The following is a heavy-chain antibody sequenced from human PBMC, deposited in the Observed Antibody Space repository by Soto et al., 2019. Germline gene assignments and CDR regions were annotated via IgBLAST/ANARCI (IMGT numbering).Heavy chain of an antibody. D-gene: IGHD4-17*01. CDR3: ARARRGVYGDWFDP. J-gene: IGHJ5*02. CDR2: MNPNSGNT. V-gene: IGHV1-8*01. CDR1: GYTFTSYD. Sequence: QVQLVQSGAEVKKPGASVKVSCKASGYTFTSYDINWVRQATGQGLEWMGWMNPNSGNTGYAQKFQDRVTMTRNTSISTAYMELSSLRSEDTAVYYCARARRGVYGDWFDPWGQGTLVTVSS.